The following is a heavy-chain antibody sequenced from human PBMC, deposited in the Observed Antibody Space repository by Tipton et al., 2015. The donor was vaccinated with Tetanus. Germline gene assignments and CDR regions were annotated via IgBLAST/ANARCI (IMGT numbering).Heavy chain of an antibody. J-gene: IGHJ4*02. V-gene: IGHV3-23*01. CDR1: GFTFSTYA. CDR2: ISGSGTST. Sequence: SLRLSCAASGFTFSTYAMSWVRQAPGKRLEWVSAISGSGTSTYYADSVKGRFTISRDNFKNTLYLQMDSLRAEDTAKYYCARRMLLESQIRGGEGYWGQGTLVTVSS. D-gene: IGHD2-15*01. CDR3: ARRMLLESQIRGGEGY.